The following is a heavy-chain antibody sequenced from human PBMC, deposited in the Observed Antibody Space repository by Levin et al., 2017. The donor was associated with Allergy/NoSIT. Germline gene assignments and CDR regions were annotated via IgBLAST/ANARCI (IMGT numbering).Heavy chain of an antibody. CDR1: GFTFSTYD. V-gene: IGHV3-13*01. D-gene: IGHD6-6*01. J-gene: IGHJ6*02. Sequence: GESLKISCAASGFTFSTYDMHWVRQATGKGLEWVSTLDSAGDTYYPGSVKGRFTISRDNAKNSLYLQMNSLRAGDTAIYYCARSGGPYSSSSGYYYYGMDVWGQGTTVTVSS. CDR3: ARSGGPYSSSSGYYYYGMDV. CDR2: LDSAGDT.